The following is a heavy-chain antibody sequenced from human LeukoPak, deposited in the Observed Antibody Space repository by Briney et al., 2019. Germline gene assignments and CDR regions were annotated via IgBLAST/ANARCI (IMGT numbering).Heavy chain of an antibody. Sequence: GGSLRLSCAASGFTFSPYWMLWFRQVPGKGLEFVSRIDAGGTGTIYADSVRGRFTMSRDNAQSTLYLQMNSLRADDTAVYYCVRDSGSGFDYWGQGTLVTVSS. J-gene: IGHJ4*02. V-gene: IGHV3-74*01. CDR2: IDAGGTGT. CDR1: GFTFSPYW. CDR3: VRDSGSGFDY. D-gene: IGHD3-10*01.